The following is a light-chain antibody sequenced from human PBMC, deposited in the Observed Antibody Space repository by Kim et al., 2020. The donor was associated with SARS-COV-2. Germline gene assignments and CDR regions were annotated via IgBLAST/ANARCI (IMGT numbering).Light chain of an antibody. CDR2: EVN. Sequence: GQPLTISCTGTRSDVGDYNYVSWYQQHPGKAPKLMIYEVNKRPSGVSDRFSGSRSGNTASLTVSALQVEDEADYYCASYTGGNNLLFGGGTRLTVL. J-gene: IGLJ2*01. CDR1: RSDVGDYNY. V-gene: IGLV2-8*01. CDR3: ASYTGGNNLL.